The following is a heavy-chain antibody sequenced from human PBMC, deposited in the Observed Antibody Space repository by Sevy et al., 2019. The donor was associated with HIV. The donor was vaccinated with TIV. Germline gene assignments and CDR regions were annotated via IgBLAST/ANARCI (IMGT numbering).Heavy chain of an antibody. CDR1: GFTVSSNY. D-gene: IGHD6-6*01. CDR3: ARDAGDSNSSAFDY. Sequence: GGSLRLSCAASGFTVSSNYMSWVRQAPGKGLEWVSVIYSGGSTYYADSVKGRFTISRDNSKNTLYLQMNSLRAEDTAVYYCARDAGDSNSSAFDYWGQGTLVTVSS. V-gene: IGHV3-53*01. CDR2: IYSGGST. J-gene: IGHJ4*02.